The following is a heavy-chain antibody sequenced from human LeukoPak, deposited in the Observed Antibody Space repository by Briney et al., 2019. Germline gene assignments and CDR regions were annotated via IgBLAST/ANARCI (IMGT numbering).Heavy chain of an antibody. Sequence: PSETLSLTCTVSGVSISSYYWSWIRQSAGKGLEWIGRIYVSGTTNYNPSLESRVTMSVDTSKNQFSLKLTCVTAADTAVYYCAREWDGASVWFDPWGQGTLVTVSS. D-gene: IGHD1-26*01. J-gene: IGHJ5*02. V-gene: IGHV4-4*07. CDR3: AREWDGASVWFDP. CDR2: IYVSGTT. CDR1: GVSISSYY.